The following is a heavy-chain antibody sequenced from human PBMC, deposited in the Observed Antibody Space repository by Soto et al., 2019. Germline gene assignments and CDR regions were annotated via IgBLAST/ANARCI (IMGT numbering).Heavy chain of an antibody. V-gene: IGHV3-48*02. CDR2: ISDSGGNT. Sequence: EVQLLESGGGLVQPGGSLRLSCAASGFTISSSGMSWVRQAPGRGLEWVSDISDSGGNTLYADSVKGRFTVSRDTAKNYLYLQMMSRRDADRAVDYCSRYYYDSSGYDAMDDWGQGTTVTVSS. CDR3: SRYYYDSSGYDAMDD. J-gene: IGHJ6*02. D-gene: IGHD3-22*01. CDR1: GFTISSSG.